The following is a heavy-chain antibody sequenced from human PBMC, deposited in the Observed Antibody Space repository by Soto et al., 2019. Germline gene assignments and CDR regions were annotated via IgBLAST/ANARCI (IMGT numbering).Heavy chain of an antibody. CDR2: IYNSGRT. CDR1: GGSISSYY. CDR3: ARRYGYSFDY. V-gene: IGHV4-59*08. J-gene: IGHJ4*02. Sequence: QVQLQESGPGLVKPSETLSLTCTVSGGSISSYYWSWIRQPPGKGLEWIGYIYNSGRTNYNPSLKSRVTISVDTFKNQFSLKLSSVTAADTAVYYCARRYGYSFDYWGQGTLVTVSS. D-gene: IGHD1-1*01.